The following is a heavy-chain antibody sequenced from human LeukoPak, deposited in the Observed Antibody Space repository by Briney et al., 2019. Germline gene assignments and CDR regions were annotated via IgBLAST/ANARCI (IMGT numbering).Heavy chain of an antibody. D-gene: IGHD5-24*01. J-gene: IGHJ4*02. CDR1: GFTFSSHA. Sequence: GGSLRLSCSAAGFTFSSHAMHWVRQAPGKGLEYVSTINDDGGLTYYADSVKGRFTISRDNSKNTVYLQMNNLRPDDSAVYNCVKGGWATIGPPKDWGQGTLVSVSS. V-gene: IGHV3-64D*08. CDR3: VKGGWATIGPPKD. CDR2: INDDGGLT.